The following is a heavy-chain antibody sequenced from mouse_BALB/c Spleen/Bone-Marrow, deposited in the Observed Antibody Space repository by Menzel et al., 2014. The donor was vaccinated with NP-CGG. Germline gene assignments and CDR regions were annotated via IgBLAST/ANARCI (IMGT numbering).Heavy chain of an antibody. CDR3: AIGTGSYFDY. V-gene: IGHV3-8*02. Sequence: VQLQQPGPSLVKPSQTLSLTCSVTGDSITNAYWNWIRKFPGNKIDYMGYISYSGNTYYNPSLKSRISITRDTSKNQFYLQLNSVTTEDTATYFCAIGTGSYFDYWGQGTTLTVSS. CDR1: GDSITNAY. D-gene: IGHD3-3*01. J-gene: IGHJ2*01. CDR2: ISYSGNT.